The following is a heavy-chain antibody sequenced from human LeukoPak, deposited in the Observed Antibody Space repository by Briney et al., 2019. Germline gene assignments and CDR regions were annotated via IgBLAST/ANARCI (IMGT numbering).Heavy chain of an antibody. Sequence: GASVKVSCKASGYSFTGYYMHWVRQAPGQGLEWMGWIKPNSGGTDYPQKFQGRVTMTRDTSISTAYLELSRLRSDDTAVYYCARDRLGGTSYDAFDIWGQGTMVTVSS. V-gene: IGHV1-2*02. CDR2: IKPNSGGT. D-gene: IGHD3-16*01. CDR3: ARDRLGGTSYDAFDI. J-gene: IGHJ3*02. CDR1: GYSFTGYY.